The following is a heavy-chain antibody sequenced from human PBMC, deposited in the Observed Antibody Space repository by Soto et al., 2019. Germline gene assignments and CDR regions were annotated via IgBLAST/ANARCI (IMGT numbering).Heavy chain of an antibody. CDR3: ARDLNWNYWWFDP. Sequence: KPGGSLRLSCAASGFTFSSYSMNWVRQAPGKGLEWVSSISSSSSYIYYANSVKGRFTISRDNAKNSLYLQMNGLRAEDTAVYYCARDLNWNYWWFDPWGQGTLVTVSS. CDR1: GFTFSSYS. J-gene: IGHJ5*02. V-gene: IGHV3-21*01. D-gene: IGHD1-7*01. CDR2: ISSSSSYI.